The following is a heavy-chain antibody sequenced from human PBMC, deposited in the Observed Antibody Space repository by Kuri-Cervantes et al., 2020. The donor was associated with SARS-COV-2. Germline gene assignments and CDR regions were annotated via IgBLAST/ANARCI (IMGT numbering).Heavy chain of an antibody. CDR1: GFTFRDYY. V-gene: IGHV3-11*01. D-gene: IGHD6-13*01. Sequence: GESLKISCVASGFTFRDYYMSWIRQAPGKGLEWISYISSSDSTTYYADSVKDRFTISRDNAKRTLFLQMNSLRVDDTAVYYCSRDQVSAAGTANYRGQGALVTVSS. CDR2: ISSSDSTT. CDR3: SRDQVSAAGTANY. J-gene: IGHJ4*02.